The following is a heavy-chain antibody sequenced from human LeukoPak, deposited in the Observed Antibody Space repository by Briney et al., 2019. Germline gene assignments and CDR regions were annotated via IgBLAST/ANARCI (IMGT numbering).Heavy chain of an antibody. D-gene: IGHD2-8*01. CDR2: VYHTGIT. J-gene: IGHJ4*02. V-gene: IGHV4-34*01. CDR3: ARHGILTDHSITH. CDR1: GFTFSSYS. Sequence: GSLRLSCAASGFTFSSYSMNWVRQPPGKGLEWIGTVYHTGITHYNPSLKSRITISVDTSKNHFSLNLNSVTAADTAVYYCARHGILTDHSITHWGQGILVTVSS.